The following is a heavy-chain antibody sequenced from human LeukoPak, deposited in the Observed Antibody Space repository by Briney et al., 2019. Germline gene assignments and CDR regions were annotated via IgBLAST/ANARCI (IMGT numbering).Heavy chain of an antibody. CDR2: IRSSSSYI. CDR3: ARDTQAVAGPNDY. J-gene: IGHJ4*02. Sequence: GGSLRLSCAASGFTFSSYSMNWVRQAPGKGLEWVSSIRSSSSYIYYADSVKGRFTISRDNAKNSLYLQMNSLRAEDTAVYYCARDTQAVAGPNDYWGQGTLVTVSS. CDR1: GFTFSSYS. V-gene: IGHV3-21*01. D-gene: IGHD6-19*01.